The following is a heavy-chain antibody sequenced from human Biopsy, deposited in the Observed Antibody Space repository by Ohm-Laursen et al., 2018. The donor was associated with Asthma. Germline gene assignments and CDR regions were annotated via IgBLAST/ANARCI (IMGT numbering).Heavy chain of an antibody. Sequence: SLRLSCSASGLVFSQCGMHWVRQGPGKGLEWVALVSSDGHNKYYEDSVKGRFTISRDNSRNRLYLQINSLAVEDSAVYFCARQSGQEYGDSIPFDTWGQGTKVAVSS. J-gene: IGHJ3*02. CDR2: VSSDGHNK. D-gene: IGHD3-22*01. V-gene: IGHV3-30*03. CDR1: GLVFSQCG. CDR3: ARQSGQEYGDSIPFDT.